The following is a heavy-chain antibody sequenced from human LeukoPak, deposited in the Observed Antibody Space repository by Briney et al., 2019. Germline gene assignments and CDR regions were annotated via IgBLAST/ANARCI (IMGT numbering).Heavy chain of an antibody. J-gene: IGHJ2*01. D-gene: IGHD3-9*01. CDR3: ARSGYYYAQAL. CDR1: GGSISSYF. CDR2: IYYSGRT. Sequence: PETLCLTCTVSGGSISSYFWTWIRQPPGKGLEWIEYIYYSGRTSYNRSLKSRVTISLDTSNNQFSLSLTSVTAADTAVYYCARSGYYYAQALWGRGTLGTVSS. V-gene: IGHV4-59*01.